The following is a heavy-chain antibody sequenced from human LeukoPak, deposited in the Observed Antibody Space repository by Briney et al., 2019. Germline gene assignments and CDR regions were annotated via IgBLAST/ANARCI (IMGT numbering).Heavy chain of an antibody. V-gene: IGHV4-31*03. CDR2: IYYSGSS. Sequence: PSETLSLTCTVSGGSINNGGYYWSWIRQHPGTGLEWIGYIYYSGSSYYNPSLRSRVTISVDTSKNHFSLKLSSVTAADTAVYYCARDGRFGESMDYWGQGTLVTVSS. J-gene: IGHJ4*02. D-gene: IGHD3-10*01. CDR3: ARDGRFGESMDY. CDR1: GGSINNGGYY.